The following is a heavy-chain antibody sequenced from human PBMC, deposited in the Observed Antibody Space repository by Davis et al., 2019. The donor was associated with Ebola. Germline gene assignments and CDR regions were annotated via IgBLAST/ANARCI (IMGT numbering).Heavy chain of an antibody. CDR3: ARVSWPDPCFDY. D-gene: IGHD1-14*01. CDR1: GFTFSSYS. J-gene: IGHJ4*02. V-gene: IGHV3-21*01. Sequence: GESLKISCAASGFTFSSYSMNWVRQAPGKGLEWVSSISSSSSYIYYADSVKGRFTISRDNAKNSLYLQMNSLRAEDTAVYYCARVSWPDPCFDYWGQGTLVTVSS. CDR2: ISSSSSYI.